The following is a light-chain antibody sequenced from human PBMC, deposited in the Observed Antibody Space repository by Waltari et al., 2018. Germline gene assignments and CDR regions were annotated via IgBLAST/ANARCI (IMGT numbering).Light chain of an antibody. Sequence: QSALTQPASVSGSPGQSITISCTGTSSDIGNYNYVSWYKQHPGKAPKLMIYDVSKRPSGVSKRFSGSKSGNTASLTISGLQAEDEADYYCSSYTSSTTALFGTGTRVTVL. CDR1: SSDIGNYNY. CDR3: SSYTSSTTAL. V-gene: IGLV2-14*03. J-gene: IGLJ1*01. CDR2: DVS.